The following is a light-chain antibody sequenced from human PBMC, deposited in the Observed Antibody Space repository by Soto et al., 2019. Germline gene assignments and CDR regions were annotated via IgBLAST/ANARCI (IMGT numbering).Light chain of an antibody. V-gene: IGLV1-40*01. CDR3: QSYDSSLSGLPVV. Sequence: QSVLTQPPSVSGAPGQRVTISCTGSSSNIGAGYDVHWYQQLPGTAPKLLIYGNSNRPSGVPDRFSGSKSGTSASLAITGLQAEDEADYYCQSYDSSLSGLPVVFDGGTKLTVL. CDR2: GNS. J-gene: IGLJ2*01. CDR1: SSNIGAGYD.